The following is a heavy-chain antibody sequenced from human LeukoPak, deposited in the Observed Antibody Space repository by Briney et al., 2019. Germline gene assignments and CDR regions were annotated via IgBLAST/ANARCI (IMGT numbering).Heavy chain of an antibody. CDR2: IIPIFGTA. D-gene: IGHD2-15*01. V-gene: IGHV1-69*05. Sequence: SVKVSCKASGGTFSSYAISWVRQAPGQGLEWMGGIIPIFGTANYAQKFQGRVTITTDESTSTAYMELSSLRSEDTAVYYCARSPRDDCSGGSCYSGDYYYMDVRGKGTTVTVSS. J-gene: IGHJ6*03. CDR3: ARSPRDDCSGGSCYSGDYYYMDV. CDR1: GGTFSSYA.